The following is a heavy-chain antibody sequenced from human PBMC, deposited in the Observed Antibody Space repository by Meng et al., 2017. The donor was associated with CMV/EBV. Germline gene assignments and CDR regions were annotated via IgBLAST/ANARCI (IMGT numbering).Heavy chain of an antibody. D-gene: IGHD2-21*01. CDR3: ARDRAYCGGDCYSAPRYYYYGMDV. J-gene: IGHJ6*02. Sequence: GESLKISCAASGFTVSSNYMSWVRQAPGKGLEWVSVIYSGGSTYYADSVKGRFPISRDNSKNTLYLQMNSLRAEDTAVYYCARDRAYCGGDCYSAPRYYYYGMDVWGQGNTVTVSS. V-gene: IGHV3-53*01. CDR1: GFTVSSNY. CDR2: IYSGGST.